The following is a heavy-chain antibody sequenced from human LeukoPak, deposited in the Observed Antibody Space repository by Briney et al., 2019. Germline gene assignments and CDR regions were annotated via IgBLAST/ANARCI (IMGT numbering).Heavy chain of an antibody. J-gene: IGHJ6*02. V-gene: IGHV3-21*01. CDR2: ISSSSSYI. Sequence: ETLSLTCTVSGGSISSYYWSWVRQTPGKGLEWVSFISSSSSYILYADSVKGRFTISRDNAKNSLYLQMNSLRVDDTAVYYCARDPGQQPSDMDVWGQGTTVTVSS. CDR3: ARDPGQQPSDMDV. CDR1: GGSISSYY. D-gene: IGHD6-13*01.